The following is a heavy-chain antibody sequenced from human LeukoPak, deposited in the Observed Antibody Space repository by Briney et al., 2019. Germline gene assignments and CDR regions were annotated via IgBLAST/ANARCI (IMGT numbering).Heavy chain of an antibody. CDR2: ISSSSSYI. D-gene: IGHD6-13*01. CDR3: ASAAAAGSPFDY. J-gene: IGHJ4*02. Sequence: GGSLRLSCAASGFTFSSYAMNWVRQAPGKGLEWVSSISSSSSYIYYADSVKGRFTISRDNAKNSLYLQMNSLRAEDTAVYYCASAAAAGSPFDYWGQGTLVTVSS. CDR1: GFTFSSYA. V-gene: IGHV3-21*01.